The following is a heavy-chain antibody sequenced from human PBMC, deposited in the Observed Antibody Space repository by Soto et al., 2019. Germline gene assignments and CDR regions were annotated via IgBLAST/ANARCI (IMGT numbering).Heavy chain of an antibody. D-gene: IGHD6-13*01. J-gene: IGHJ6*03. V-gene: IGHV3-13*01. Sequence: VQLVESGGGLVQPGGSLRLSCAASGFTFSSYDMHWVRQATGKGLEWVSAIGTAGDTYYPGSVKGRFTISRENAKNSLYLQMNSLRAGDTAVYYCARGGIGSSWYTDYYYYMDVWGKGTTVTVSS. CDR2: IGTAGDT. CDR3: ARGGIGSSWYTDYYYYMDV. CDR1: GFTFSSYD.